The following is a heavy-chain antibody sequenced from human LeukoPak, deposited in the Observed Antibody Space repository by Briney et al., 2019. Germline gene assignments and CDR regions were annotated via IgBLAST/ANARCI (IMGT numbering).Heavy chain of an antibody. V-gene: IGHV3-7*03. CDR3: ARDGGYSSSWYFDY. CDR2: IKQDGSEK. CDR1: GFTLSSYW. Sequence: GGSLRLSCAASGFTLSSYWMSWVRQAPGKGLEWVANIKQDGSEKYYVDSVKGRFTISRDNAKNSLYLQMNSLRAEDTAVYYCARDGGYSSSWYFDYWGQGTLVTVSS. J-gene: IGHJ4*02. D-gene: IGHD6-13*01.